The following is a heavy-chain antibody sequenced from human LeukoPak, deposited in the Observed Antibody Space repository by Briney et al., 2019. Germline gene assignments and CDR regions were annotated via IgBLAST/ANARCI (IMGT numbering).Heavy chain of an antibody. CDR2: IYHSGST. D-gene: IGHD4-17*01. CDR1: GYSISSGYY. CDR3: AKSPSTVTTIGWFDP. V-gene: IGHV4-38-2*02. Sequence: SETLSLTCTVSGYSISSGYYWGWIRQPPGKGLEWIGSIYHSGSTYYNPSLKSRVTISVDTSKNQFSLRLSSVAAADTAVYYCAKSPSTVTTIGWFDPWGQGTLVTVSS. J-gene: IGHJ5*02.